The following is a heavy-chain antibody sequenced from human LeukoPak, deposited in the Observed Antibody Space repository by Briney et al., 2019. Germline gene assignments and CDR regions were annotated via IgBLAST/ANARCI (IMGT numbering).Heavy chain of an antibody. V-gene: IGHV4-4*02. CDR3: ARSHIAYYYDSSGSPGGDFDY. D-gene: IGHD3-22*01. J-gene: IGHJ4*02. CDR1: GGSISSSNW. CDR2: IYHSGST. Sequence: SETLSLTCAVSGGSISSSNWWSWARQPPGKGLEWIGEIYHSGSTNYNPSLKSRVTISVDKSKNQFSLKLSSVTAADAAVYYCARSHIAYYYDSSGSPGGDFDYWGQGTLVTVSS.